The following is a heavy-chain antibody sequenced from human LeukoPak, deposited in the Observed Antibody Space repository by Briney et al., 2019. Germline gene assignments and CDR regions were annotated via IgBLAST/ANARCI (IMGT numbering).Heavy chain of an antibody. CDR3: AKSPAMVRSWNVAYYFDY. D-gene: IGHD3-10*01. Sequence: GGSLRLSCAASGFTFSSYGMSWVRQAPGEGLEWVSAISGSGGSTYYADSVKGRFTISRDNSKNTLYLQMNSLRAEDTAVYYCAKSPAMVRSWNVAYYFDYWGQGTLVTVSS. CDR1: GFTFSSYG. V-gene: IGHV3-23*01. J-gene: IGHJ4*02. CDR2: ISGSGGST.